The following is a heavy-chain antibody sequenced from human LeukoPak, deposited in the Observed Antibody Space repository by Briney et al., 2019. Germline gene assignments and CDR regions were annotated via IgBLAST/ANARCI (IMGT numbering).Heavy chain of an antibody. CDR3: APVGVNMDV. V-gene: IGHV4-39*01. J-gene: IGHJ6*03. Sequence: PSETLSLTCTVSGGSISSSSYYWGWIRQPPGKGLEWIGSIYYSGSTYYNPSLKSRVTISVDTSKNQSSLKLSSVTAADTAVYYCAPVGVNMDVWGKGTTVTVPS. CDR1: GGSISSSSYY. CDR2: IYYSGST. D-gene: IGHD2-8*01.